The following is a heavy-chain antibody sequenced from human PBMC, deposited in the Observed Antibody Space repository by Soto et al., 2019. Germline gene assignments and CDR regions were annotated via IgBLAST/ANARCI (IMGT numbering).Heavy chain of an antibody. CDR3: ARDSFEGSGYSLFGY. J-gene: IGHJ4*02. CDR1: GFTFSSYA. Sequence: PGGSLRLSCAASGFTFSSYAMHWVRQAPGKGLEWVAVISYDGSNKYYADSVKGRFTISRDNSKNTLYLQMNSLRAEDTAVYYCARDSFEGSGYSLFGYWGQGTLVTVSS. D-gene: IGHD3-22*01. CDR2: ISYDGSNK. V-gene: IGHV3-30-3*01.